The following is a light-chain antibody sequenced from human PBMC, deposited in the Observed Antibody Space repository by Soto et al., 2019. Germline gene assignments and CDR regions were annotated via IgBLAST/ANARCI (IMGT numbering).Light chain of an antibody. CDR2: EVN. CDR1: SSDVGGYDY. V-gene: IGLV2-8*01. Sequence: ALTQPPSASGSPGQSVTISCTGTSSDVGGYDYVSWYQQRPGKAPKLMIYEVNQRPSGVPDRFSGSKSGNTASLTVSGLQAEDEADYYCSSYAGSNNLVFGGGTKLTVL. CDR3: SSYAGSNNLV. J-gene: IGLJ2*01.